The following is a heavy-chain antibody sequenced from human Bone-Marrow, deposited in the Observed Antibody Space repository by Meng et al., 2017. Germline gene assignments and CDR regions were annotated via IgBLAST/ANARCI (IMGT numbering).Heavy chain of an antibody. CDR1: GGSFSDYY. V-gene: IGHV4-34*01. CDR2: INHSGST. Sequence: SETLSLTCVVSGGSFSDYYWSWIRQPPGNGLEWIGEINHSGSTNYNPSLESRATISVDTSQNNLSLKLSSVTAADSAVYYCARGPTTMAHDFDYWGQGTLVTVSS. J-gene: IGHJ4*02. D-gene: IGHD4-11*01. CDR3: ARGPTTMAHDFDY.